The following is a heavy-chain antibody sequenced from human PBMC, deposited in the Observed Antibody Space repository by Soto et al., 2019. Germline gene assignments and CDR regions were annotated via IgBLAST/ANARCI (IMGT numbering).Heavy chain of an antibody. CDR1: GFTFSSYA. CDR2: ISGSGGST. J-gene: IGHJ4*02. D-gene: IGHD6-13*01. Sequence: EVQLLESGGGLVQPGGSLRLSCAASGFTFSSYAMSWVRQAPGKGLEWVSAISGSGGSTYYADSVKGRFPISRDNSKNTLYLPMTSLRAEDTAVYYCAYSSTPFDYWGQGTLVTVSS. V-gene: IGHV3-23*01. CDR3: AYSSTPFDY.